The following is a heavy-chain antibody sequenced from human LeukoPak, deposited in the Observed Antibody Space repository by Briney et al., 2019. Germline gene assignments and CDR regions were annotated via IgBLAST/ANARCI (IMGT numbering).Heavy chain of an antibody. D-gene: IGHD3-10*01. CDR1: GYTFTSYY. CDR2: INPSGGST. J-gene: IGHJ6*02. V-gene: IGHV1-46*01. CDR3: ARALNYYGSGSYFYYYYGMDV. Sequence: ASVKVSCKASGYTFTSYYMHWVRQAPGQGLEWMGIINPSGGSTSYAQKFQGRVTMTRDTSTSTVYMELSSLRSEDTAVYYCARALNYYGSGSYFYYYYGMDVWGQGTTVTVSS.